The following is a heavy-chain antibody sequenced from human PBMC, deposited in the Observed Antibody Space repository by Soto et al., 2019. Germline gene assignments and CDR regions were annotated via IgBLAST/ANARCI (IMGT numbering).Heavy chain of an antibody. CDR3: AKGGSSWYNYYYYGMDV. CDR2: ISGSGGST. Sequence: GGALRLSCAASGFTFSSHAMSWVRQAPGKGLEWVSAISGSGGSTYYADSVKGRFTISRDNSKNTLYLQMNSLRAEDTAVYYCAKGGSSWYNYYYYGMDVWGQGTTVTVS. D-gene: IGHD6-13*01. V-gene: IGHV3-23*01. CDR1: GFTFSSHA. J-gene: IGHJ6*02.